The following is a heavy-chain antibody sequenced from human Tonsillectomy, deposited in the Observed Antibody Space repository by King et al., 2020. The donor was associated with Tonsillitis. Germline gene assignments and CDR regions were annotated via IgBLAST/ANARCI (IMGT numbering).Heavy chain of an antibody. J-gene: IGHJ4*02. CDR3: AKAGLSYSSGCSRGVGC. CDR1: GFTFSSYA. Sequence: VQLVESGGGLVQPGGSLRLSCAASGFTFSSYAMSWVRQAPGKGLEWVAGISGSGGSVKGRFTIARDNFKNTLYLQMSSLKVEDTAVYYCAKAGLSYSSGCSRGVGCWGQGTLVTVSS. D-gene: IGHD6-19*01. CDR2: ISGSGG. V-gene: IGHV3-23*04.